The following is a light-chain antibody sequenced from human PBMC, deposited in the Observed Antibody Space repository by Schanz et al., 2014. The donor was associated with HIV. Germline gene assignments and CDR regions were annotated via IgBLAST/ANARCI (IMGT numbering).Light chain of an antibody. J-gene: IGKJ1*01. CDR1: QSISRNY. Sequence: EIVLTQTPGTLSLSPGERATLSCRASQSISRNYLAWFQQKPGQAPRLVIYGASTRATGIPDRFSGSGSGTDFTLTISSLEPEDFAVYYCQHRRNWPWTFGQGTKVELK. CDR2: GAS. CDR3: QHRRNWPWT. V-gene: IGKV3D-20*02.